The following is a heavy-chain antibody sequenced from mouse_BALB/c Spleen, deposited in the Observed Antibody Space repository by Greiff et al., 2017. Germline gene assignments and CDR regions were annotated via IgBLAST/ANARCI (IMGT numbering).Heavy chain of an antibody. J-gene: IGHJ2*01. Sequence: EVKLMESGGGLVQPGGSLRLSCATSGFTFTDYYMSWVRQPPGKALEWLGFIRNKANGYTTEYSASVKGRFTISRDNSQSILYLQMNTLRAEDSATYYCARAPYYGYYLDYWGQGTTLTVSS. CDR3: ARAPYYGYYLDY. V-gene: IGHV7-3*02. D-gene: IGHD1-2*01. CDR1: GFTFTDYY. CDR2: IRNKANGYTT.